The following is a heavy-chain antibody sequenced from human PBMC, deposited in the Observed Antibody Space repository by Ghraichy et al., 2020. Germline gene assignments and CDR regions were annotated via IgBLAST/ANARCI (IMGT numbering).Heavy chain of an antibody. V-gene: IGHV3-48*04. Sequence: ESLNISCGASGFIFSTYSMNWFRQAPGKGLEWVSFISSSSDTRYYADSVRGRFTISRDNAKDSFYLQMNSLRAEDTAVYYCARVGQQLDPDYWGQGTLVTVSS. CDR3: ARVGQQLDPDY. CDR2: ISSSSDTR. CDR1: GFIFSTYS. J-gene: IGHJ4*02. D-gene: IGHD6-13*01.